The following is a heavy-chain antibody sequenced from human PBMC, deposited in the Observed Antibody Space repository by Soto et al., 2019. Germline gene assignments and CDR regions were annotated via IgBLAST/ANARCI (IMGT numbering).Heavy chain of an antibody. CDR1: GYSFSFYW. CDR2: MYPDDSDI. V-gene: IGHV5-51*01. Sequence: GESLKISCKASGYSFSFYWIGWVRQMPGKGLEWMAIMYPDDSDIRYSPSFEAHVTISADKSTSTAFLQWSSLKASDTAMYYCATVHVYDFENSNYYRDAFDIWGQGTLVTVSS. D-gene: IGHD3-22*01. CDR3: ATVHVYDFENSNYYRDAFDI. J-gene: IGHJ3*02.